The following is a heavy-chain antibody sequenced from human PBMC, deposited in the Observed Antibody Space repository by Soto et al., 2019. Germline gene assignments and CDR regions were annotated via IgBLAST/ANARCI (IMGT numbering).Heavy chain of an antibody. V-gene: IGHV4-39*01. D-gene: IGHD1-26*01. CDR2: IYYSGST. CDR1: GGSISSSSYY. CDR3: ARILGGLIPHAFDI. J-gene: IGHJ3*02. Sequence: QLQLQESGPGLVKGSETLSLTCTVSGGSISSSSYYWGWIRQPPGKGLEWIGSIYYSGSTYYNPSLKSRVTIPVDTSKTQFSLNLSSVPAADTAVYYCARILGGLIPHAFDIWGQGTMVTVSS.